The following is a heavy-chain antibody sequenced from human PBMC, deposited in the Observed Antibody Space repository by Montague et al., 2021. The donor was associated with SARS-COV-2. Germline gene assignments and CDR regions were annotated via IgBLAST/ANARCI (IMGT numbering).Heavy chain of an antibody. CDR2: INHSGST. CDR1: GGYFSGYY. Sequence: SETLSLTCAVYGGYFSGYYWSWIRQPPGKGLEWIGEINHSGSTNXNPSIKSRVTISVDTSKNQFSLKLSSVTAADTAVYYCARGRGIQLWFNYYYYMDVWGKGTTVTVSS. V-gene: IGHV4-34*01. D-gene: IGHD5-18*01. J-gene: IGHJ6*03. CDR3: ARGRGIQLWFNYYYYMDV.